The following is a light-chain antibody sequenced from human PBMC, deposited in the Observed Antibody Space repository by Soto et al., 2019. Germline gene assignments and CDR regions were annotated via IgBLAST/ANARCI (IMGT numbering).Light chain of an antibody. Sequence: IVVTQSPISLPVTPGEPASISCRSSQSLLHSNGYNYLDWYLQKPGQSPQLLIYLGSNRASGVPDRFSGSGSGTDFTLKISRVEAEDVGVYYCMQALQTPITFGQGTRLEIK. J-gene: IGKJ5*01. CDR3: MQALQTPIT. V-gene: IGKV2-28*01. CDR2: LGS. CDR1: QSLLHSNGYNY.